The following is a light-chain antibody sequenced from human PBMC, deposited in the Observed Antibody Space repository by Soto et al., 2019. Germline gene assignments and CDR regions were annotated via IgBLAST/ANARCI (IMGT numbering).Light chain of an antibody. J-gene: IGKJ1*01. V-gene: IGKV3-20*01. CDR1: QSVASAY. Sequence: EIVLTQSPGTLSLSPGERATLSCRASQSVASAYLAWYQHKPGQAPRLLIYGSSSRAVGDPDRISGSGSGTDFTLTISRLEPEDFAVYYCQQYANSRWTFGQGTKVEAK. CDR2: GSS. CDR3: QQYANSRWT.